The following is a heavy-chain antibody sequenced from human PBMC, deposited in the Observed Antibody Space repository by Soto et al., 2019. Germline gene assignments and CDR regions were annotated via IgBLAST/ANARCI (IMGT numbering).Heavy chain of an antibody. J-gene: IGHJ4*02. D-gene: IGHD3-3*02. CDR2: MFYGVST. CDR3: ARLPSRHLVDY. Sequence: AETLSLTCTVSVSPMNSSGYYWGWIRQPPGKGLEWIGSMFYGVSTYYNPSLKSRVTVSVDTSKNQLSLNLRSVTAADTAVYYCARLPSRHLVDYWGQGTLVTGSS. CDR1: VSPMNSSGYY. V-gene: IGHV4-39*01.